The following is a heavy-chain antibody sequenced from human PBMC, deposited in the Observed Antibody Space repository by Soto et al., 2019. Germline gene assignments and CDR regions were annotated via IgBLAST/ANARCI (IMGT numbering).Heavy chain of an antibody. D-gene: IGHD3-22*01. CDR1: GESISSSNW. CDR3: GRDVVHSYDDRTAGHVDF. V-gene: IGHV4-4*02. Sequence: QVQLQESGPGLVKPLGTLSLTCAVSGESISSSNWWSWVRQPPGKGLDWIGEIHHSGRTNYNPSLKSRVTISVDKSKIQVSLELSPVTAADTAVYYCGRDVVHSYDDRTAGHVDFWGEGTLVTVSS. CDR2: IHHSGRT. J-gene: IGHJ4*02.